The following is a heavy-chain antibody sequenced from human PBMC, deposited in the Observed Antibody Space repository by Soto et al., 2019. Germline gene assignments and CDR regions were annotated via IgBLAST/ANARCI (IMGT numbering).Heavy chain of an antibody. J-gene: IGHJ5*02. Sequence: GGSLRLSCAASGFTFNTHWMSWVRQAPGKGLGWVALTKPAGSEKYYVDSARGRFTISRDNARNSLYLQMNSLRADDTALYYCVAWCTSTPNPWGQATLVTVSS. CDR1: GFTFNTHW. CDR3: VAWCTSTPNP. V-gene: IGHV3-7*01. CDR2: TKPAGSEK. D-gene: IGHD2-8*01.